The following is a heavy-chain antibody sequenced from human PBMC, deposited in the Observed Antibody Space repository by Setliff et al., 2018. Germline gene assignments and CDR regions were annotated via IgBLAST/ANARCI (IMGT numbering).Heavy chain of an antibody. V-gene: IGHV1-2*02. Sequence: ASVKVSCKASGYTFTDYYIHWVRQAPGQGLEWMGWINPNSGGTKYAQKFQGRVTLTRDTAISTVYMELSRLRSDDTALYYCARGGGAPYSLAPYYHMDVWGKGTTVTVSS. CDR1: GYTFTDYY. CDR2: INPNSGGT. CDR3: ARGGGAPYSLAPYYHMDV. J-gene: IGHJ6*03. D-gene: IGHD6-13*01.